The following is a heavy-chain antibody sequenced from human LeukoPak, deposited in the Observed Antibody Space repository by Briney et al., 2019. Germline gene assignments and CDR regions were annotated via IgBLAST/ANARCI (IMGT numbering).Heavy chain of an antibody. D-gene: IGHD3-3*01. Sequence: HPGGSLRLSCAASGFTFSSYEMNWVRQAPGKGLEWVSYISSSGSTIYYADSVKGRFTISRDNAKNSLYLQMNSLRAEDTAVYYCARSGDYYYYYMDVWGKGTTVTISS. CDR3: ARSGDYYYYYMDV. CDR1: GFTFSSYE. J-gene: IGHJ6*03. CDR2: ISSSGSTI. V-gene: IGHV3-48*03.